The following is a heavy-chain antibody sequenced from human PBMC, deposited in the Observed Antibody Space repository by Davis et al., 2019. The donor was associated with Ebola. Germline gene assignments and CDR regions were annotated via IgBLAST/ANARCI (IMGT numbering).Heavy chain of an antibody. CDR2: ITHSGIT. D-gene: IGHD3-3*01. CDR1: VGSVRRGSYY. Sequence: MPSETLSLTCTVSVGSVRRGSYYWSWIRQPPGQGLEWIGEITHSGITNYNPSLKSRVTISVDPSKNHFSLKLSSVTAADTAVYYCARARGISTWFDPWGQGTLVTVSS. CDR3: ARARGISTWFDP. V-gene: IGHV4-39*07. J-gene: IGHJ5*02.